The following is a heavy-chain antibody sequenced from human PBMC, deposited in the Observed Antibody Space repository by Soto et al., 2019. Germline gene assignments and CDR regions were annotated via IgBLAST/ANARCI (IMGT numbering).Heavy chain of an antibody. Sequence: QVQLVQSGNEVKKPGASVKVSCKASGYTVTNFYITWVRQAPGQGLEWLGWINTFNYATNYGQKLQGRVTLTTDTATTTAFMELRSLKSDDTAVYFCARDRASVARRGVIPGYYYMDVWGKGTTVTVSS. J-gene: IGHJ6*03. V-gene: IGHV1-18*01. CDR3: ARDRASVARRGVIPGYYYMDV. CDR1: GYTVTNFY. D-gene: IGHD3-10*01. CDR2: INTFNYAT.